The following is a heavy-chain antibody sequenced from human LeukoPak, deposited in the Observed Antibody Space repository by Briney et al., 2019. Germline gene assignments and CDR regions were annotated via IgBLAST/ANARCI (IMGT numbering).Heavy chain of an antibody. D-gene: IGHD1-1*01. V-gene: IGHV4-38-2*02. CDR2: IHVSGTT. CDR1: GFSISSGYY. Sequence: SKTLSLTCVVSGFSISSGYYWGWIRQPPGKGLEWIANIHVSGTTFYNSSLNSRVAISIDTSKNQFSLKLSSVTAAATAVYCAREAERRIVNWGRGTLVTVSS. CDR3: AREAERRIVN. J-gene: IGHJ4*02.